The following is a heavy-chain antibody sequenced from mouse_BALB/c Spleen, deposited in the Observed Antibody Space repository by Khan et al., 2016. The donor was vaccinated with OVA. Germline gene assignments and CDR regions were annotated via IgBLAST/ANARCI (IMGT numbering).Heavy chain of an antibody. CDR1: GYTFTDYA. CDR2: ISTYSGNT. J-gene: IGHJ2*01. V-gene: IGHV1S137*01. CDR3: ARPAYDGYYDY. D-gene: IGHD2-3*01. Sequence: QVQLQQSGPELVRPGVSVKISCKGSGYTFTDYAMYWVKQSPAKSLEWIGLISTYSGNTNYHQKFKGKATMTVDKSSSTAYMELTRLTSEDSAIYYCARPAYDGYYDYWGQGTTLTVSS.